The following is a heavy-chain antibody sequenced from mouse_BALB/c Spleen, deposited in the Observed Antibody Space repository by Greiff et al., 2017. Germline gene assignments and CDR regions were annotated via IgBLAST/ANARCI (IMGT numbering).Heavy chain of an antibody. CDR1: GFTFSSYG. CDR2: INSNGGST. J-gene: IGHJ3*01. D-gene: IGHD2-3*01. Sequence: EVQLVESGGGLVQPGGSLTLSCAASGFTFSSYGMSWVRQTPDKRLEWVATINSNGGSTYYPDSVKGRFTISRDNAKNTLYLQMSSLKSEDTAMYYGARGIYDGYYWIAYWGQGTLVTVSA. CDR3: ARGIYDGYYWIAY. V-gene: IGHV5-6-3*01.